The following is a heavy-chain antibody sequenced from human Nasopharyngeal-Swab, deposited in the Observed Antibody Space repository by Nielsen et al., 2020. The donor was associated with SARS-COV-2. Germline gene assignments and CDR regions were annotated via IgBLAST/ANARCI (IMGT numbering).Heavy chain of an antibody. CDR3: ARDVNWNDGAYYFDY. D-gene: IGHD1-1*01. CDR2: ISSSSSYI. CDR1: GFTFSSYS. J-gene: IGHJ4*02. Sequence: GESLKISCAASGFTFSSYSMNWVRQAPGKGLEWVSSISSSSSYIYYADSVKGRFTISRDNAKNSLYLQMNSLRAEDTAVYYCARDVNWNDGAYYFDYWGQGTLVTVSS. V-gene: IGHV3-21*01.